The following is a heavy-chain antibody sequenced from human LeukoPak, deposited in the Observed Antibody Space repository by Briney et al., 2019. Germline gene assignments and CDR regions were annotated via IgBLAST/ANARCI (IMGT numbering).Heavy chain of an antibody. CDR3: AREYCSSTSCYYNWSDP. J-gene: IGHJ5*02. V-gene: IGHV4-34*01. CDR2: INHSGST. Sequence: PSETLSLTCAVYGGSFSGYYWSWIRQPPGKGLEWIGEINHSGSTNYNPSLKSRVTISVDTSKNQFSLKLSSVTAADTAVYYCAREYCSSTSCYYNWSDPWGQGTLVTVSS. D-gene: IGHD2-2*01. CDR1: GGSFSGYY.